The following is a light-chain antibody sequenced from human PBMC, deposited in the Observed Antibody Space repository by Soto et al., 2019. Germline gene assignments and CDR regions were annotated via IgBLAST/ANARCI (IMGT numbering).Light chain of an antibody. V-gene: IGLV2-11*01. CDR1: SSDVGGYNY. J-gene: IGLJ3*02. CDR2: AVN. Sequence: QSALTQPRSVSGSPGPSVTISCTGTSSDVGGYNYVSWYQQHPGTAPKLLIYAVNMRPSGVPDRFSGSKSGNTASLTISGLQAEDAADYSCCSYAGSYTWVFGGGTKLTVL. CDR3: CSYAGSYTWV.